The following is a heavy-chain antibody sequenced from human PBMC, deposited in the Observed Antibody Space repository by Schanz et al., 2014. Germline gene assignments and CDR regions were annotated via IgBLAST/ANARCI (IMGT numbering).Heavy chain of an antibody. CDR1: GFAFRSYA. J-gene: IGHJ3*02. CDR3: ARGIITMVRGGDVGAFDT. D-gene: IGHD3-10*01. CDR2: ISHDGNNK. V-gene: IGHV3-30-3*01. Sequence: QAQLVESGGGVVQPGRSLRLSCAASGFAFRSYAMHWVRQAPGKGLEWAALISHDGNNKHYVDSVEGRFTISRDNSKSMLFLEMSSLRVEDTAVYYCARGIITMVRGGDVGAFDTWGQGTMVTVSS.